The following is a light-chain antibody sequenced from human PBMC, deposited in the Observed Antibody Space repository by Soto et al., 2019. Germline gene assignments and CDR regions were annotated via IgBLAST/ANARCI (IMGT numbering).Light chain of an antibody. Sequence: DIQMTQSPSSLSASVGDSVTISCRASQSISSYFNWYQQKPGKAPKLLIYAASTLPSGVPSRFSGSGSGTDFTLTITSLHPEDFATYHCQQSYSAPLTFGGGTKVEI. J-gene: IGKJ4*01. V-gene: IGKV1-39*01. CDR3: QQSYSAPLT. CDR2: AAS. CDR1: QSISSY.